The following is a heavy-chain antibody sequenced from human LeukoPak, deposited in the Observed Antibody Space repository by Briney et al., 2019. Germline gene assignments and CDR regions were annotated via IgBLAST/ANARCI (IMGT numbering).Heavy chain of an antibody. CDR2: IYYSGST. CDR3: ARAGYCSGGSCYDDFDI. CDR1: GGSISSGGYY. D-gene: IGHD2-15*01. V-gene: IGHV4-31*03. J-gene: IGHJ3*02. Sequence: PSQTLSLTCTVSGGSISSGGYYWSWIRQHPGKGLEWIGYIYYSGSTYYNPSLKSRVTISVDTSKNQFSLKLSSVTAADTAVYYCARAGYCSGGSCYDDFDIWGQGTMVTVSS.